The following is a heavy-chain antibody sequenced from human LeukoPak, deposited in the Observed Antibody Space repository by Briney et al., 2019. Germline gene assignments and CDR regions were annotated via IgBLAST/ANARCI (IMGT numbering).Heavy chain of an antibody. CDR3: AKEMPPYDSSGYSDY. CDR1: GFTVSGNY. J-gene: IGHJ4*02. V-gene: IGHV3-53*01. CDR2: IYSGGVT. Sequence: PGGSLRLSCAASGFTVSGNYMSWVRQAPGKGLEWLSVIYSGGVTYYADSVKGRFTISRDNSKNTLYLQMNSLRAEDTAVYYCAKEMPPYDSSGYSDYWGQGTLVTVSS. D-gene: IGHD3-22*01.